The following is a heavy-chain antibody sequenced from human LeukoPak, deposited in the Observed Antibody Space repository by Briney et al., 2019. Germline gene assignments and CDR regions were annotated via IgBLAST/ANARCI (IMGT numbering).Heavy chain of an antibody. V-gene: IGHV3-21*01. Sequence: GGSLSLSCAASGLTFSSYSMNWVRQAPGKGLEWVSSISSSSSYIYYADSVKGRFTISRENAKNSLYLQMNSLRAEDTAVHYCAREVSGWSLGGDVDYYYGMDVWGQGTTVTVSS. CDR2: ISSSSSYI. CDR3: AREVSGWSLGGDVDYYYGMDV. CDR1: GLTFSSYS. D-gene: IGHD6-19*01. J-gene: IGHJ6*02.